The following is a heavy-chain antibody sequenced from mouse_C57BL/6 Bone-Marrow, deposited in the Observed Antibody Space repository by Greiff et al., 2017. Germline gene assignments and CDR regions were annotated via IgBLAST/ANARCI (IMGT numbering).Heavy chain of an antibody. CDR1: GFTFSDYY. CDR2: ISNGGGST. D-gene: IGHD2-3*01. CDR3: ARHHGYYVYWYFGV. J-gene: IGHJ1*03. V-gene: IGHV5-12*01. Sequence: EVKVVESGGGLVQPGGSLKLSCAASGFTFSDYYMYWVRQTPEKRLEWVAYISNGGGSTYYPDTVKGRFTISRDNAKNTLYLQMSRLKSEDTAMYYCARHHGYYVYWYFGVWGTGTTVTVSS.